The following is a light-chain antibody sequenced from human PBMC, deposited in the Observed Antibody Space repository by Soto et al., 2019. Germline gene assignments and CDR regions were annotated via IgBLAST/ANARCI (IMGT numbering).Light chain of an antibody. J-gene: IGKJ2*01. Sequence: DIQMTQSPSSLSASVGDRVTITCRASQSITYWLAWYQQKPGRAPKLLIYDVFNLQSGVPSRFSGSGSGTAFTLTISSLQPYDSATYYCQQYHSFSFTFGQGTKLEIK. CDR1: QSITYW. CDR3: QQYHSFSFT. V-gene: IGKV1-5*01. CDR2: DVF.